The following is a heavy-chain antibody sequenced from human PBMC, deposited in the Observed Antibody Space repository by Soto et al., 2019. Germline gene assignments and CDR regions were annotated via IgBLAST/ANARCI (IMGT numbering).Heavy chain of an antibody. CDR3: ATALERFPNTPGGFWYYYYMDV. D-gene: IGHD3-16*01. J-gene: IGHJ6*03. CDR1: GYTLTELS. V-gene: IGHV1-24*01. CDR2: FDPEDGET. Sequence: ASVKVSCKVSGYTLTELSMHWVRQAPGKGLEWMGGFDPEDGETIYAQKFQGRVTMTEDTSTDTAYMELSSLRSEDTAVYYCATALERFPNTPGGFWYYYYMDVWGKGTTVTVSS.